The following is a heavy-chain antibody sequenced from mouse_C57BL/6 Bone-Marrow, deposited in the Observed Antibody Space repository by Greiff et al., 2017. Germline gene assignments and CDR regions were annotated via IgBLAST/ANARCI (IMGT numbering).Heavy chain of an antibody. CDR3: ARYYYGCDY. J-gene: IGHJ2*01. D-gene: IGHD1-2*01. Sequence: EVMLVESGGGLVQPGGSLSLSCAASGFTFTDYYMSWVRQPPGKALEWLGFIRNKANGYTTEYSASVKGRFTISRDNSQSILYLQMNAMRAEDSATYYCARYYYGCDYGGKGTTLTVSS. CDR1: GFTFTDYY. CDR2: IRNKANGYTT. V-gene: IGHV7-3*01.